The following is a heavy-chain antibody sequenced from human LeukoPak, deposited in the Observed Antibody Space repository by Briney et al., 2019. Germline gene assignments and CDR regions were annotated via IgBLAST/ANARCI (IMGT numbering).Heavy chain of an antibody. CDR3: ARDGGYSYGWRVY. V-gene: IGHV3-30*02. CDR1: GFTFSTYG. Sequence: GGSLRLSCAASGFTFSTYGIHWVRQAPGKGLEWVAFIRYDGSGKYYSDSVKGRFTISRDNSKNTLYLQMNSLRAEDTAVYYCARDGGYSYGWRVYWGQGTLVTVSS. CDR2: IRYDGSGK. J-gene: IGHJ4*02. D-gene: IGHD5-18*01.